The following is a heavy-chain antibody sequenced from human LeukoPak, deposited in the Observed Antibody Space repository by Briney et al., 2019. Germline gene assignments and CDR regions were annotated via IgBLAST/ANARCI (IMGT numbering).Heavy chain of an antibody. Sequence: GGSLRLSCAASGFTFSSYGMHWVRQAPGKGLEWVAVISYDGSNKYCADSVKGRFTISRDNSKNTLYLQMNSLRAEDTAVYYCAKPQRGSSMVRGISYGMDVWGQGTTITVSS. J-gene: IGHJ6*02. CDR1: GFTFSSYG. CDR3: AKPQRGSSMVRGISYGMDV. CDR2: ISYDGSNK. V-gene: IGHV3-30*18. D-gene: IGHD3-10*01.